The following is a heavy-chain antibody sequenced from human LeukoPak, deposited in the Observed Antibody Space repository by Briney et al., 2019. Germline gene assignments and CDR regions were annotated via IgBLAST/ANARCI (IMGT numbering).Heavy chain of an antibody. Sequence: SETLSLTCTVSGGSISSGDYYWSWVRQPPGKGLEWIGYIYYSGSTYYNPSLKSRVTISVDTSKNQFSLKLSSVTAADTAVYYCARGYSSGWYVDWGQGTLVTVSS. D-gene: IGHD6-19*01. CDR1: GGSISSGDYY. V-gene: IGHV4-30-4*02. J-gene: IGHJ4*02. CDR3: ARGYSSGWYVD. CDR2: IYYSGST.